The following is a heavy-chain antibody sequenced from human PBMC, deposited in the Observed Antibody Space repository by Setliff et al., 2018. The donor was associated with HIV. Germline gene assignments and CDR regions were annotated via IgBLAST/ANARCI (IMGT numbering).Heavy chain of an antibody. CDR1: GYTLTNYG. D-gene: IGHD6-25*01. CDR2: ISADNGNT. J-gene: IGHJ4*02. V-gene: IGHV1-18*01. Sequence: ASVKVSCKASGYTLTNYGISWVRQAPGQGLEWMGWISADNGNTNFAQKLQGRVTMTTDTSTSTAYMELRSLRSDDTAVYYCARDRLNVYSSGWGVGYWGQGTLVTVSS. CDR3: ARDRLNVYSSGWGVGY.